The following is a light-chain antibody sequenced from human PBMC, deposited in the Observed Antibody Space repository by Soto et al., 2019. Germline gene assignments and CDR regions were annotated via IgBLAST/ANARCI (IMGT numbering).Light chain of an antibody. CDR3: SSYTINGVGV. Sequence: QSVLTQPASVSGSPGQSITISCTGTDSDVGGYNYVSWYQQNPGNAPKVMIYDVSNRPSGVSNRFSGSKSGNTASLTISGLQAEDGADYYCSSYTINGVGVFGGGTKLTV. CDR1: DSDVGGYNY. CDR2: DVS. J-gene: IGLJ2*01. V-gene: IGLV2-14*01.